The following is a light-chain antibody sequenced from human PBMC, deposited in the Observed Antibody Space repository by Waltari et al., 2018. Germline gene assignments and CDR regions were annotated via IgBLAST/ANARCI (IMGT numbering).Light chain of an antibody. V-gene: IGKV2-28*01. CDR2: WGS. CDR3: MQGLETPYT. Sequence: DIVMTQSPPSLSVTPGEPATISCRASQSLLHRAGHPFFDWYQQKPGQSPQLLIYWGSIRASGVPDRFSGSGSDTDFTLKISRVETEDAGIYYCMQGLETPYTFGQGTKLEIK. CDR1: QSLLHRAGHPF. J-gene: IGKJ2*01.